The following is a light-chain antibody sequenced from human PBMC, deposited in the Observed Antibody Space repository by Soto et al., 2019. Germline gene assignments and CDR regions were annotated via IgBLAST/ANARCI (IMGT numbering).Light chain of an antibody. J-gene: IGLJ2*01. Sequence: QSVLTQPPSVSGAPGQRVNISCTGSSSNIGAGHVVHWYQQFPGRAPNLLIYGSSNRPSGVPDRFSGSKSGTSASLAITGLQAEDEADYYCQSYDNTLGATVFGGGTKLTVL. CDR3: QSYDNTLGATV. CDR2: GSS. V-gene: IGLV1-40*01. CDR1: SSNIGAGHV.